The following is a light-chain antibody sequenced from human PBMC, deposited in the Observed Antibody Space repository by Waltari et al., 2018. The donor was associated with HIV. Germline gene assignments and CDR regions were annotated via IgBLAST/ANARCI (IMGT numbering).Light chain of an antibody. Sequence: QSALTQPASVSGSPGQSISISCTGTSDDIGSSKYVPWYQQHPGKVPQLIRFDVRTPPWGVSNRFSGSKSDNTSSLSISGLQADDEAAYYCSSYTNTITLIFGGGTRLTVL. J-gene: IGLJ2*01. CDR2: DVR. CDR3: SSYTNTITLI. CDR1: SDDIGSSKY. V-gene: IGLV2-14*03.